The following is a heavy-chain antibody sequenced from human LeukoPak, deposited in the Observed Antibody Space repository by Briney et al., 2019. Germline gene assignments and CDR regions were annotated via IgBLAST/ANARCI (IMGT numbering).Heavy chain of an antibody. CDR2: IYYSGST. D-gene: IGHD2-15*01. V-gene: IGHV4-59*01. CDR3: ARYSPVVAATYWYFDL. Sequence: SETLSLTCTVSGGSISSYYWSWIRQPPGKGLEWIGYIYYSGSTNYNPSLKSRVTISVGTSKNQFSLKLSSVTAADTAVYYCARYSPVVAATYWYFDLWGRGTLVTVSS. J-gene: IGHJ2*01. CDR1: GGSISSYY.